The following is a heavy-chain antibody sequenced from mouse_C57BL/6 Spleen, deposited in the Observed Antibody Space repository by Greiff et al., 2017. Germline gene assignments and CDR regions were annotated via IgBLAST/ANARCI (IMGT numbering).Heavy chain of an antibody. CDR3: ARSHYYGSSYAMDY. D-gene: IGHD1-1*01. CDR1: GYTFTSYW. Sequence: VQLQESGTELVKPGASVKLSCKASGYTFTSYWMHWVKQRPGQGLEWIGNINPSNGGTNYNEKFKSKATLTVDKSSSTAYMQRSSLTSEDSAVYYCARSHYYGSSYAMDYWGQGTSVTVSS. J-gene: IGHJ4*01. CDR2: INPSNGGT. V-gene: IGHV1-53*01.